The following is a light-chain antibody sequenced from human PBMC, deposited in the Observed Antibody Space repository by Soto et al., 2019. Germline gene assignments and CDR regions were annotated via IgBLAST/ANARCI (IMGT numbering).Light chain of an antibody. CDR3: MQAKQWPFT. V-gene: IGKV2-30*02. J-gene: IGKJ3*01. Sequence: VVMTQSPLSLPVTLGQPASISCRSSQSLVHSDGNTYLEWFQQRPGQSPRRLIYKVSNRDSGVPDRNSGSGSGTDFTLIISRVEAEDVGVYYCMQAKQWPFTFGPGTKVDIK. CDR2: KVS. CDR1: QSLVHSDGNTY.